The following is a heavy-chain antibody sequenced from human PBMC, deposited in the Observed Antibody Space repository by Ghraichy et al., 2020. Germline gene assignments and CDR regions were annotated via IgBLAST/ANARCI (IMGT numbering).Heavy chain of an antibody. V-gene: IGHV3-15*01. D-gene: IGHD2-2*02. CDR3: THYCSRTSCYSPDY. CDR2: IKSKADGGTT. Sequence: LTCAASGFTFSDAWMRWVRQVPGKGLEWIGRIKSKADGGTTDYAAPVKGRFTISRDDSTNTLYLQMNNLRTEDTAVYYCTHYCSRTSCYSPDYWGQGTLVTVSS. CDR1: GFTFSDAW. J-gene: IGHJ4*02.